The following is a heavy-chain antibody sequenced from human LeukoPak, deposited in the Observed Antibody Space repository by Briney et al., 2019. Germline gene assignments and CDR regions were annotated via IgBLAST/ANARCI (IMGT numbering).Heavy chain of an antibody. CDR3: ATYNWNDILFDY. J-gene: IGHJ4*02. CDR1: GSTFSSYA. Sequence: SVKVSCKASGSTFSSYAISWVRQAPGQGLEWMGRIIPILGIANYAQKFQGRVTITADKSTSTAYMELSSLRSEDTAVYYCATYNWNDILFDYWGQGTLVTVSS. D-gene: IGHD1-1*01. CDR2: IIPILGIA. V-gene: IGHV1-69*04.